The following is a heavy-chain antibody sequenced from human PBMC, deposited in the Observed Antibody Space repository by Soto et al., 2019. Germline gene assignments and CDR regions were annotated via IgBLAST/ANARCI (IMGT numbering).Heavy chain of an antibody. J-gene: IGHJ4*02. D-gene: IGHD2-15*01. CDR1: GYTFTGYY. Sequence: ASVKVSCKASGYTFTGYYMHWVLQAPGQGLEWMGWINPNSGGTDYAQKFQGWVTMTRDTSISTAYMELSRLRSDDTAVYYCARCHCSGGSCYLFDYWGQGTLVTVSS. V-gene: IGHV1-2*04. CDR2: INPNSGGT. CDR3: ARCHCSGGSCYLFDY.